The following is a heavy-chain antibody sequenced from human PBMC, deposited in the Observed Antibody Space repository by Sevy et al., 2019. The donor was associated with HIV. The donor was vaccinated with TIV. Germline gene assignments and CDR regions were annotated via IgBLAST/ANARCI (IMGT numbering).Heavy chain of an antibody. D-gene: IGHD3-22*01. CDR2: ISGSGGST. CDR3: AKGDRGDYYDSSGYTLIDY. Sequence: GGSLRLSCEASGFTFSNYAMSWVRQAPGKGVEWVSAISGSGGSTYYADSMKGPFTISRDNSKNTLYLQMNSLRAEDTAVYYCAKGDRGDYYDSSGYTLIDYWGQGTLVTVSS. V-gene: IGHV3-23*01. J-gene: IGHJ4*02. CDR1: GFTFSNYA.